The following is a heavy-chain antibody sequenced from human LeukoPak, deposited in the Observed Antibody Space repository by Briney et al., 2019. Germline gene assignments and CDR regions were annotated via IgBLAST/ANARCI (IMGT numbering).Heavy chain of an antibody. D-gene: IGHD1-1*01. CDR3: AKIWNDEDY. J-gene: IGHJ4*02. CDR2: IWYDGSNK. CDR1: GFTFSSYG. Sequence: GGSLRLSCAASGFTFSSYGMHWVRQAPGKGLEWVAVIWYDGSNKYYADSVKGRFTISRDNSKNTLCLQMNSLRAEDTAVYYCAKIWNDEDYWGQGTLVTVSS. V-gene: IGHV3-33*06.